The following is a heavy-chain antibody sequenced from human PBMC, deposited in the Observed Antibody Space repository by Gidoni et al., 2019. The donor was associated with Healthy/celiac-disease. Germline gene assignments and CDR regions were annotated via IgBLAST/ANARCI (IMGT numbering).Heavy chain of an antibody. CDR1: ALTHSNARMG. CDR2: IFSNDEK. CDR3: ARRRERAVAGTFDY. Sequence: VAALTHSNARMGVSWIRQPPGKALEWLAHIFSNDEKSYSTSLKSRLTISKDTSKRQVVLTMTNMDPVDTATYYCARRRERAVAGTFDYWGQGTLVTVSS. V-gene: IGHV2-26*01. J-gene: IGHJ4*02. D-gene: IGHD6-19*01.